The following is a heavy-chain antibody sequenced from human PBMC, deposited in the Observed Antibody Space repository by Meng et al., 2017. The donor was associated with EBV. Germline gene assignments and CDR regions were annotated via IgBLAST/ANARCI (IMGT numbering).Heavy chain of an antibody. D-gene: IGHD3-10*01. V-gene: IGHV1-69*01. CDR2: LIPMSDAP. CDR3: ASESGRGFTPDY. CDR1: GGTFRRDA. Sequence: VGLGESGAEVKKPGSTVRVSCKPSGGTFRRDAISWVRQAPGQGLEWMGGLIPMSDAPHYAQKFQGRVTITADESTSTHYMDLSGLRSEDTAVYYCASESGRGFTPDYWGQGTLVTVSS. J-gene: IGHJ4*02.